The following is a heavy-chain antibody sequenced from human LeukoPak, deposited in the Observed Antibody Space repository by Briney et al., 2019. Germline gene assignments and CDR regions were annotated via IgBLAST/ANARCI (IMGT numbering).Heavy chain of an antibody. D-gene: IGHD6-13*01. CDR2: MNPNSGNT. CDR3: MGAWGQQQDRDFDY. Sequence: ASVKVSCRASGYTFTSYDINWVRQATGQGLGWMGWMNPNSGNTGYAQKFQGRVTITRNTSISTAYMELSSLRSEDTAVYYCMGAWGQQQDRDFDYWGQGTLVTVSS. CDR1: GYTFTSYD. V-gene: IGHV1-8*03. J-gene: IGHJ4*02.